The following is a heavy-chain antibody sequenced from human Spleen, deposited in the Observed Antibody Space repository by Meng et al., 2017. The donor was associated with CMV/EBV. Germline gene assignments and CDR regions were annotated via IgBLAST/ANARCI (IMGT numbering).Heavy chain of an antibody. D-gene: IGHD1-1*01. J-gene: IGHJ6*02. CDR3: VRDHTTGGMDV. CDR1: GGSISSGGYY. CDR2: VYYTGGT. Sequence: SCTVSGGSISSGGYYWSWVRQSPGKGLEWIGYVYYTGGTYYNPPLKSRLTISVDTSKNQFSLKLGSVTAADTAVYHCVRDHTTGGMDVWGQGTTVTVSS. V-gene: IGHV4-31*02.